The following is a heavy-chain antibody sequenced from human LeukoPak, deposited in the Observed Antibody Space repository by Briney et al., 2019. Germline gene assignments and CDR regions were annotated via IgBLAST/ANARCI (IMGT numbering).Heavy chain of an antibody. Sequence: SVKVSCKASGYTFTGYYMHWVRQAPGQGLEWMGWINPNSGGTNYAQKFQGRVTMTRDTSISTAYMELSRLRSDDTAVYYCATSDGGNSEVYFDYWGQGTLVTVSS. CDR2: INPNSGGT. V-gene: IGHV1-2*02. CDR3: ATSDGGNSEVYFDY. J-gene: IGHJ4*02. CDR1: GYTFTGYY. D-gene: IGHD4-23*01.